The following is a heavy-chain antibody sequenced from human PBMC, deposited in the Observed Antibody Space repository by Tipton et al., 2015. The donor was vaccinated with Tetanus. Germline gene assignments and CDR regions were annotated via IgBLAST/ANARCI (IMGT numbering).Heavy chain of an antibody. Sequence: LRLSCAVYGGSFSGYYWSWIRQPPGKGLEWIGEINHSGSTNYNPSLKSRVTISVGTSKNQFSLKLSSVTAADTAVYYCARVGTGNVDTAMVMYYYYGMDVWGQGTTVTVSS. CDR1: GGSFSGYY. D-gene: IGHD5-18*01. J-gene: IGHJ6*02. V-gene: IGHV4-34*01. CDR3: ARVGTGNVDTAMVMYYYYGMDV. CDR2: INHSGST.